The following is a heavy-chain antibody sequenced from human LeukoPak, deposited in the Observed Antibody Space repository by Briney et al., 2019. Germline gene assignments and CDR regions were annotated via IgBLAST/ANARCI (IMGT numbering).Heavy chain of an antibody. Sequence: ASVKVSCKASGYTFTSYGISWVRQAPGQGLAWMWWISAYNGNTNYAQKLQGRVTMTTDTSTSTAYMELRSLRSDDTAVYYCASGGAVAGDYYYGMDVWGQGTTVTVSS. CDR2: ISAYNGNT. J-gene: IGHJ6*02. D-gene: IGHD6-19*01. CDR1: GYTFTSYG. V-gene: IGHV1-18*01. CDR3: ASGGAVAGDYYYGMDV.